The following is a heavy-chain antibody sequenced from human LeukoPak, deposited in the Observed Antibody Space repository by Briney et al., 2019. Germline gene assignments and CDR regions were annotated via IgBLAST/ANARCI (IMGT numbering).Heavy chain of an antibody. J-gene: IGHJ4*02. Sequence: GASVKVSCKASGYTFTIYGISWVRQAPGQGGEWMGWISAHNGNTNYTQKLQGRVTITTDTYTSTAYMELRSLRSDDTAVYYCARPQGQSSGWYGFDYWGQGTLVTVSS. CDR2: ISAHNGNT. CDR1: GYTFTIYG. CDR3: ARPQGQSSGWYGFDY. V-gene: IGHV1-18*01. D-gene: IGHD6-19*01.